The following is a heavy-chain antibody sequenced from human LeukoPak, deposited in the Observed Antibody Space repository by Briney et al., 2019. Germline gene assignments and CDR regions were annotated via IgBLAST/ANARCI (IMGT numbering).Heavy chain of an antibody. Sequence: GGSLRRSCAASGVTFSSYWRSWVRQAPGKGLEWVANIKQDGSEKYYVDSVKGRFTISRDNAKNSLYLQMNSLRAEDTAVYYCGSGSYYYYMDVWGKGTTVTISS. D-gene: IGHD3-10*01. CDR2: IKQDGSEK. CDR1: GVTFSSYW. V-gene: IGHV3-7*01. CDR3: GSGSYYYYMDV. J-gene: IGHJ6*03.